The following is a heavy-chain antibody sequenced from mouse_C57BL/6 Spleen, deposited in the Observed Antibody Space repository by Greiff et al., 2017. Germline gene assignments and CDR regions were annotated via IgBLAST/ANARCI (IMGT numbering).Heavy chain of an antibody. CDR1: GYAFSSYW. CDR2: IYPGDGDT. D-gene: IGHD2-5*01. CDR3: ARKGYSNYDYAMDY. Sequence: QVQLQQSGAELVKPGASVKISCKASGYAFSSYWMNWVKQRPGKGLEWIGQIYPGDGDTNYNGKFKGKATLTADKSSSTAYMQLSSLTSEVSSVYFCARKGYSNYDYAMDYWGQGTSVTVSS. J-gene: IGHJ4*01. V-gene: IGHV1-80*01.